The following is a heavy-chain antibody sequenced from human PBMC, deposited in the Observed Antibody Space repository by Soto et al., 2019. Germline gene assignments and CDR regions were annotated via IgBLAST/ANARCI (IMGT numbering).Heavy chain of an antibody. CDR3: AKATDLERGYYFDY. D-gene: IGHD3-10*01. Sequence: GGSLRLSCAAARVTFSSYAMSWVRQAPGKGLEWVSAISGSGGSTYYSDSVKGRFTISRDNSKNTLYLQMNSLRAEDTALYYCAKATDLERGYYFDYWGQGTLVTVSS. CDR2: ISGSGGST. CDR1: RVTFSSYA. V-gene: IGHV3-23*01. J-gene: IGHJ4*02.